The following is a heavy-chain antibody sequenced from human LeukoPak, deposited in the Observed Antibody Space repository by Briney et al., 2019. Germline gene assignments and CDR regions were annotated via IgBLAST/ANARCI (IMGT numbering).Heavy chain of an antibody. J-gene: IGHJ4*01. CDR2: ISVSSGTT. Sequence: ASVKVSCKASGYPFSDYGVTWVRQAPGQGLEWMGWISVSSGTTTYAENFQGRVTLTTDSYTSTAYMEVRSLTSDDTAVYYCARDVSRGYMDYWGHGTLVTVSS. CDR1: GYPFSDYG. V-gene: IGHV1-18*01. CDR3: ARDVSRGYMDY. D-gene: IGHD2-2*02.